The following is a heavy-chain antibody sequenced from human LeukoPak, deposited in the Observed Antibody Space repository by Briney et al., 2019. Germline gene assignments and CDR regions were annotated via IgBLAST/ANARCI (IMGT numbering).Heavy chain of an antibody. J-gene: IGHJ4*02. Sequence: SETLSLTCAVYGGSFSGYYWSWIRQPPGKGLEWIGKIKHSGSTNYNPSLKSRVTISVDTSKNQFSLKVSSVTAADTAVYYCARDKIGGINFDYWGQGTLITVSA. D-gene: IGHD2-15*01. CDR3: ARDKIGGINFDY. CDR1: GGSFSGYY. V-gene: IGHV4-34*01. CDR2: IKHSGST.